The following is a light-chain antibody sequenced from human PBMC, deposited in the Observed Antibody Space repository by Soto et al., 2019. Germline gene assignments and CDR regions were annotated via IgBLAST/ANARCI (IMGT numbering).Light chain of an antibody. Sequence: QTVVTQESSVSVSPGGTGTLTFGLISGSVSTANNPNWYQQTPGQAPRTLIYSTSTRSSGVPDRFSGSILGNKAALTITGAQADDESDYYCALFMGNGISVFGTGTKLTVL. CDR1: SGSVSTANN. J-gene: IGLJ1*01. CDR3: ALFMGNGISV. CDR2: STS. V-gene: IGLV8-61*01.